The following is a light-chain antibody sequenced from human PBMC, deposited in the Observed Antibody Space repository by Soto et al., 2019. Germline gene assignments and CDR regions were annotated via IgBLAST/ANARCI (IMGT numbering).Light chain of an antibody. V-gene: IGLV2-23*03. Sequence: QSALTQPASVSGSPGQSITISCTGTSSDVGSYNLVSWYQQHPGKAPKLMIYEGSKRPSGVSNRFSGSKSGNTASLTISGLQAEDETDYYCCSYAGRSTFLYVFGTGTKVTVL. CDR3: CSYAGRSTFLYV. CDR1: SSDVGSYNL. CDR2: EGS. J-gene: IGLJ1*01.